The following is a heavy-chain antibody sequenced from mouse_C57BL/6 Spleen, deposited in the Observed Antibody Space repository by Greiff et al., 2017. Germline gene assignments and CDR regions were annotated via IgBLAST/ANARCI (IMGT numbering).Heavy chain of an antibody. V-gene: IGHV1-52*01. Sequence: QVQLQQPGAELVRPGSSVKLSCKASGYTFTSYWMRWVKQRPIQGLEWIGNIDPSDSETHYNQKFKEKATLNVDKSSSTAYMQLSSLTSEDSAVYYCARNYYGSSYYFDYWGQGTTLTVSS. J-gene: IGHJ2*01. CDR2: IDPSDSET. CDR1: GYTFTSYW. CDR3: ARNYYGSSYYFDY. D-gene: IGHD1-1*01.